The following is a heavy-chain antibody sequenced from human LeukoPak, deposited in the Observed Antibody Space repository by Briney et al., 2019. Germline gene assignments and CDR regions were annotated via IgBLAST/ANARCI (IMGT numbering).Heavy chain of an antibody. CDR2: IHYSRST. Sequence: SETLSLTCSVSGGSISSDPFYWGWIRQPPGKGLEWIGTIHYSRSTYYNPSLKSRVTVSLDASKTQFSLRLKSVTAADTAVYYCARARRRIYFQHWGQGTLVIVSS. J-gene: IGHJ1*01. D-gene: IGHD6-25*01. CDR1: GGSISSDPFY. CDR3: ARARRRIYFQH. V-gene: IGHV4-39*07.